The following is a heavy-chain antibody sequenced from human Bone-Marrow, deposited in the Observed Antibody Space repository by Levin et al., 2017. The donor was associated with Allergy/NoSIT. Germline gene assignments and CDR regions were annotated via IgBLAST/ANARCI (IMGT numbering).Heavy chain of an antibody. Sequence: GGSLRLSCAASGYNFRAFGIHWVRQAPGKGLEWVAVTSDDGSDKQYADSVKGRFTVSRDDSKSTSYLQLSSLRVEDTAVYYCAKDHTGYHYNYGLDVWGQGTTVTVSS. CDR1: GYNFRAFG. V-gene: IGHV3-30*18. CDR3: AKDHTGYHYNYGLDV. J-gene: IGHJ6*02. CDR2: TSDDGSDK.